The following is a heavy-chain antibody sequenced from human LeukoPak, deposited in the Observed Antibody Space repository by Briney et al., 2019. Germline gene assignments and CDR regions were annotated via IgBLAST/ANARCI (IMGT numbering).Heavy chain of an antibody. Sequence: PSETLSLTCGVSGHSLSSDYYWGWIRQPPGKRLEWIGTIHHDGTTYDNPSLKSRVAISVDTSKNQFSLKVKSVTAADTAVYYCARVFDTTMGPFDYWGQGTLVTVSS. D-gene: IGHD5-18*01. J-gene: IGHJ4*02. V-gene: IGHV4-38-2*01. CDR2: IHHDGTT. CDR3: ARVFDTTMGPFDY. CDR1: GHSLSSDYY.